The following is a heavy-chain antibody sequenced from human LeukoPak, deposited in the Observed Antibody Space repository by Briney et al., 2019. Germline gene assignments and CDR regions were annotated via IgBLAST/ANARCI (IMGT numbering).Heavy chain of an antibody. CDR3: AGIFHCSSTSCYEGYFDY. D-gene: IGHD2-2*01. Sequence: SETLSLTCTVSGYSISSGYYWGSIRQPPGKGLEWIGSIYHSGSTYYNPPLKSRVTISVDTSKNQFSLKLSSVTAADTAVYYCAGIFHCSSTSCYEGYFDYWGQGTLVTVSS. CDR1: GYSISSGYY. J-gene: IGHJ4*02. CDR2: IYHSGST. V-gene: IGHV4-38-2*02.